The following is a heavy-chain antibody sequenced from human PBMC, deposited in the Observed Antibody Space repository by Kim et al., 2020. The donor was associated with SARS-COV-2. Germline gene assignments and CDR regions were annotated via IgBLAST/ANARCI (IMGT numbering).Heavy chain of an antibody. CDR1: GFTFSSYG. CDR3: AKGPEMATIG. CDR2: ISYDGSNK. Sequence: GGSLRLSCAASGFTFSSYGMHWVRQAPGKGLEWVAVISYDGSNKYYADSVKGRFTISRDNSKNTLYLQMNSLRAEDTAVYYCAKGPEMATIGWGQGTLVTVSS. J-gene: IGHJ4*02. D-gene: IGHD5-12*01. V-gene: IGHV3-30*18.